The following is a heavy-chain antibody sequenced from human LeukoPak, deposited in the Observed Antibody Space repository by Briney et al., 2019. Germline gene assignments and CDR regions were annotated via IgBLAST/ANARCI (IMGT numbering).Heavy chain of an antibody. D-gene: IGHD4-23*01. Sequence: GGSLRLSCAASGFTFSSYGMHWVRQAPGKGLEWVAFIRYDGSNKYYADSVKGRFTISRDNFKNTLYLQMNSLRAEDTAVYYCARFGNYGGNSIDYWGQGTLVTVSP. CDR2: IRYDGSNK. CDR1: GFTFSSYG. J-gene: IGHJ4*02. V-gene: IGHV3-30*02. CDR3: ARFGNYGGNSIDY.